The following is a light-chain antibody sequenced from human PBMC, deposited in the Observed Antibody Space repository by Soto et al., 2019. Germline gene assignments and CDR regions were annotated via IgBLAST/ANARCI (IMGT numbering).Light chain of an antibody. Sequence: EIVMTQSPATLSFSPGERATLSCRASQRITTVAWYQQKPGQAPRILIYGLSIRAPGVQARFSVSGSGTEFTLTIRSLQSEDFAVYFCQQYYDWPTFGQGTKVDIK. CDR1: QRITT. CDR3: QQYYDWPT. CDR2: GLS. V-gene: IGKV3-15*01. J-gene: IGKJ1*01.